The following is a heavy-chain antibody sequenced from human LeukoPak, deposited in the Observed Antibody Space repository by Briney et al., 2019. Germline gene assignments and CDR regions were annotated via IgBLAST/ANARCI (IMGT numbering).Heavy chain of an antibody. D-gene: IGHD7-27*01. CDR1: RFTVSSNY. Sequence: GGSLRLSCAASRFTVSSNYMSWVRQAPGKGLEWVSVIYSGGSTYYADSVKGRFTISRDNSKNTLYLQMNSLRAEDTAVYYCAREIWGRFDYWGQGTLVTVSS. V-gene: IGHV3-66*01. J-gene: IGHJ4*02. CDR2: IYSGGST. CDR3: AREIWGRFDY.